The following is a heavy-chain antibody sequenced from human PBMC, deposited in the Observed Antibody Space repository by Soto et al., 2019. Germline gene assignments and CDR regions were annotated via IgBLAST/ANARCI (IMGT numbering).Heavy chain of an antibody. CDR3: AKDFYRSSSGVDS. Sequence: QVQLVESGGGVVQPGRSLRLSCADSGFSFSSYGMHWVRQAPGKGLEWVAVISYDGRNKYYADSVKGRFTISRDNSKNTLFLQMNSLRAEDTAVYYCAKDFYRSSSGVDSWGQGTLVTVSS. CDR2: ISYDGRNK. D-gene: IGHD6-6*01. V-gene: IGHV3-30*18. CDR1: GFSFSSYG. J-gene: IGHJ4*02.